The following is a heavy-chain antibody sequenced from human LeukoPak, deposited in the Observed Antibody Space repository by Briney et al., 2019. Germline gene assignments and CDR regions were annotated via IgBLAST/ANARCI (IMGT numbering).Heavy chain of an antibody. D-gene: IGHD6-19*01. CDR1: GGSISSSSYY. CDR3: ARAAVAGPAVGEPFDP. Sequence: PSETLSLTCTVSGGSISSSSYYWGWIRQPPGKGLEWIGSIYYSGSTYYNPSLKSRVTISVDTSKNQFSLKLSSVTAADTAVYYCARAAVAGPAVGEPFDPWGQGTLVTVSS. J-gene: IGHJ5*02. V-gene: IGHV4-39*07. CDR2: IYYSGST.